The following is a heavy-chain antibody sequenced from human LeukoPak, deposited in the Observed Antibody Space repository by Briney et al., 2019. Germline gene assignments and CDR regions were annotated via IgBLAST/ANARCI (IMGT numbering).Heavy chain of an antibody. D-gene: IGHD2-2*01. Sequence: GGSLRLSCAASGFTFDDYAMHWVRQAPGKGLEWVSGISWNSGSIGYADSVKGRFTISRDNAKNSLYLQMNSLRAEDTALYYCAKDIIGTSLGGVFDYWGQGTLVTVSS. CDR1: GFTFDDYA. V-gene: IGHV3-9*01. CDR3: AKDIIGTSLGGVFDY. CDR2: ISWNSGSI. J-gene: IGHJ4*02.